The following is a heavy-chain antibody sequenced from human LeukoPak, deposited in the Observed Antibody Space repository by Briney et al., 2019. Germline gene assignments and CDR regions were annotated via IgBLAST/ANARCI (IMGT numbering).Heavy chain of an antibody. CDR2: MYHSGST. D-gene: IGHD2-15*01. V-gene: IGHV4-38-2*02. J-gene: IGHJ4*02. Sequence: SETLSLTCTVSGYSISSGYYWGWIRQPPGKGLEWIGSMYHSGSTYYNPSLKSRATISVDTSKNQFSLKLSSVTAADTAVYYCARDSEKYCSGGSCFQIGYWGQGTLVTVSS. CDR1: GYSISSGYY. CDR3: ARDSEKYCSGGSCFQIGY.